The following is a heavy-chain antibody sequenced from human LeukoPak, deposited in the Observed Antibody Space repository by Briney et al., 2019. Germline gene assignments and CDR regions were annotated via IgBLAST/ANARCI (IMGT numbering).Heavy chain of an antibody. J-gene: IGHJ4*02. CDR1: GFTFSSYG. D-gene: IGHD1-26*01. Sequence: PGRSLRLSCAASGFTFSSYGMHWVRQAPGKGLEWVAVIRYDGSNKYYADSVRGRFTISRDNSKNTLYLQMNSLRAEDTAVYYCANGVGALDYWGQGTLVTVSS. V-gene: IGHV3-30*18. CDR3: ANGVGALDY. CDR2: IRYDGSNK.